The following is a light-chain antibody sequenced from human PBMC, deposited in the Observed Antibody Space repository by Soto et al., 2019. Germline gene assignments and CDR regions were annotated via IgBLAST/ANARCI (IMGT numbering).Light chain of an antibody. CDR3: VSYTSSTTYV. CDR2: DVA. Sequence: QSVLPQPPSASGSPGQSITISCTGTSSDVGGSNFVSWYQQHPGKPPKLIIYDVANRPSGVSNRFSGSKSGSTASLIISRLQTEDEADYYCVSYTSSTTYVFGTGTKVTVL. J-gene: IGLJ1*01. CDR1: SSDVGGSNF. V-gene: IGLV2-14*03.